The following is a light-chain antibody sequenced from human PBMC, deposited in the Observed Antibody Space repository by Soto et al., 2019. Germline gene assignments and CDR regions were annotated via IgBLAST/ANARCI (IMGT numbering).Light chain of an antibody. CDR2: GAS. J-gene: IGKJ1*01. CDR3: QQYGSSPPWT. CDR1: QSVSSSY. V-gene: IGKV3-20*01. Sequence: EIVLTQSPGTLSLSPGERATLSCRASQSVSSSYLAWYQQKPGQAPMLLIYGASSRATGIPDRFSGSGSGTDFTLTIIRLEPEDFAVYYCQQYGSSPPWTFGQGTKVEIK.